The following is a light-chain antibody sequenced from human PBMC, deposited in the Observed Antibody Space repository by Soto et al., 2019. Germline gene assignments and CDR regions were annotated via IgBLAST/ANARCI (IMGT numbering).Light chain of an antibody. Sequence: QSVLTQPASVSGSPGQSITISCTGTSSDVGGYNYVSWYQQHPGKAPKLMIYDVSNRPSGVSNRFSGSKSGNTASLTISGLLAEDEADYYRSSYTSSSTVVFGGGTKLTVL. V-gene: IGLV2-14*03. CDR1: SSDVGGYNY. J-gene: IGLJ2*01. CDR2: DVS. CDR3: SSYTSSSTVV.